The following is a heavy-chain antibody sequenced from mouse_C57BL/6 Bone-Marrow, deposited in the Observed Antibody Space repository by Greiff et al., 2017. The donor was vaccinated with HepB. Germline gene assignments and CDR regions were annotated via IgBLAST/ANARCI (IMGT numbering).Heavy chain of an antibody. CDR3: ARATVVAYYYAMDY. D-gene: IGHD1-1*01. J-gene: IGHJ4*01. CDR1: GFTFSSYA. CDR2: ISDGGSYT. Sequence: EVMLVECGGGLVKPGGSLKLSCAASGFTFSSYAMSWVRQTPEKRLEWVATISDGGSYTYYPDNVKGRFTISRDNAKNNLYLQMSHLKSEDTAMYYCARATVVAYYYAMDYWGQGTSVTVSS. V-gene: IGHV5-4*03.